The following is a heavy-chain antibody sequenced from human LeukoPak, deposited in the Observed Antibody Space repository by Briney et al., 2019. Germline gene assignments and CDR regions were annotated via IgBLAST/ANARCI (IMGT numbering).Heavy chain of an antibody. CDR3: ARLRIAAAGTGYYYYYMDV. CDR2: INPNSGGT. J-gene: IGHJ6*03. V-gene: IGHV1-2*02. D-gene: IGHD6-13*01. Sequence: ASVKVSCKASGYTFTSYGISWVRQAPGQGLEWMGWINPNSGGTNYAQKFQGRVTMTRDTSTSTAYMELSRLRSDDTAVYYCARLRIAAAGTGYYYYYMDVWGKGTTVTVSS. CDR1: GYTFTSYG.